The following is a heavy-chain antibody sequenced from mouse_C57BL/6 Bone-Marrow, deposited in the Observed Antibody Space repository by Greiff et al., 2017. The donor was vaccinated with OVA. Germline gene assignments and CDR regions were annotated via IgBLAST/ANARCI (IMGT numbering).Heavy chain of an antibody. V-gene: IGHV1-59*01. J-gene: IGHJ4*01. CDR2: IDPSDSYT. D-gene: IGHD1-1*01. CDR1: GYTFTSYW. CDR3: ARRYYYGPCYAMDY. Sequence: QVQLKQPGAELVRPGTSVKLSCKASGYTFTSYWMHWVKQRPGQGLEWIGVIDPSDSYTNYNQKFKGKATLTVDTSSSTAYMQLSSLTSEDSAVYYCARRYYYGPCYAMDYWGQGTSVTVSS.